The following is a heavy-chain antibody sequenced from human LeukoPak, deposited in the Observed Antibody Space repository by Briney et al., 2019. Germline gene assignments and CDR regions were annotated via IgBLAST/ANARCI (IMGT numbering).Heavy chain of an antibody. V-gene: IGHV1-2*04. CDR3: ARDSSSWAYNWFDP. J-gene: IGHJ5*02. Sequence: GASVKVSCKASGYTFTGYYMHWVRQAPGQGLEWMGWINPNSGGTNYAQKFQGWVTMTRDTSISTAYMELSRLRSDDTAMYYCARDSSSWAYNWFDPWGQGTLVTVSS. CDR1: GYTFTGYY. CDR2: INPNSGGT. D-gene: IGHD6-13*01.